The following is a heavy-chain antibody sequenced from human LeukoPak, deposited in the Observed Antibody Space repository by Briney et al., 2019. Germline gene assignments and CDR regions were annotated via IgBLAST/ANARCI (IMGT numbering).Heavy chain of an antibody. CDR1: GDSLTNYY. J-gene: IGHJ4*02. CDR3: ARGAPTTRIGAGRFDY. D-gene: IGHD5-12*01. V-gene: IGHV1-46*01. CDR2: INPSGGST. Sequence: ASVKVSCKAFGDSLTNYYVHGVRQAPGPGLEWMGEINPSGGSTSYAQKFQGRITVTRDTYTNTVYMDLSSLRSEDTATYYCARGAPTTRIGAGRFDYWGQGSLLPVAS.